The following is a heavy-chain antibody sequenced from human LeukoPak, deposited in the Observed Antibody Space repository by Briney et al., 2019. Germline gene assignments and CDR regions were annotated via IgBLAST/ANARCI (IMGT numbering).Heavy chain of an antibody. Sequence: GGSLRLSCAASGYHFSNDWMCWVRQAPGRGLEWVDNINQDESKKYYVDTVKGRFTISRDNAKNSLYLQMSSLRAEDTAVYYCARDHAYRTDYWGQGTLVTVSS. CDR3: ARDHAYRTDY. CDR2: INQDESKK. D-gene: IGHD2-2*01. J-gene: IGHJ4*02. CDR1: GYHFSNDW. V-gene: IGHV3-7*01.